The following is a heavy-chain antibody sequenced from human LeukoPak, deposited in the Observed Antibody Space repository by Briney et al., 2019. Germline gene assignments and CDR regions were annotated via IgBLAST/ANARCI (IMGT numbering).Heavy chain of an antibody. D-gene: IGHD6-19*01. CDR3: ARSRYSSGSVDY. V-gene: IGHV4-61*02. CDR2: IYTSGST. CDR1: GGSISSGSYY. Sequence: SQTLSLTCAVSGGSISSGSYYWSWIRQPAGKGREWIGRIYTSGSTNYNPSLKSRVTISVDTSKNQLSLKLSSVTAADTAVYYCARSRYSSGSVDYWGQGTLVTVSS. J-gene: IGHJ4*02.